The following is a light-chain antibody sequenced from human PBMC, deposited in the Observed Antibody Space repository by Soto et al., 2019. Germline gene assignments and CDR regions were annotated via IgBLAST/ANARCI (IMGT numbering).Light chain of an antibody. CDR2: DVS. J-gene: IGLJ1*01. CDR3: SSYTSSSTPPYV. Sequence: GLEQTASGSGYPGKKITISCTGTRSDVGGYNYVSWYQQHPGKAPKLMIYDVSNRPSGVSNRFSGSKSGNTASLTISGLQAEDEADYYCSSYTSSSTPPYVFGTGTKVTVL. CDR1: RSDVGGYNY. V-gene: IGLV2-14*01.